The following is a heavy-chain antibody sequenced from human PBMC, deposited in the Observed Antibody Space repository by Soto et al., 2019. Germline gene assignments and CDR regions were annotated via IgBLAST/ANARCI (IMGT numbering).Heavy chain of an antibody. CDR1: GYTFINYH. Sequence: QVQVVPSGAEVKKPGASVKVSCKTSGYTFINYHAHWVRQAPVQGLAWMWAINPNGGSTTYAPHRQCRITMNSVASPSTVSMDSSSLRSNDPAVSYCGLPKNTLSWSNFWGQGSLITVS. CDR2: INPNGGST. D-gene: IGHD3-16*01. CDR3: GLPKNTLSWSNF. V-gene: IGHV1-46*01. J-gene: IGHJ5*01.